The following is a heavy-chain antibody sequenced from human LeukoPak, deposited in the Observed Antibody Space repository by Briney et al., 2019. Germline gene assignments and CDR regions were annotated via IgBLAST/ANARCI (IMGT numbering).Heavy chain of an antibody. D-gene: IGHD2-2*02. Sequence: SETLSLTCTVSGGSISSYYWSWIRDPPGKGLEWIGYIYYSGSNNYNSALKSQVTISADTSKNQFSLKLSSVTAADTAVYYCARIGGIPLGSFDIWGQGTMVTVSS. CDR1: GGSISSYY. J-gene: IGHJ3*02. CDR3: ARIGGIPLGSFDI. CDR2: IYYSGSN. V-gene: IGHV4-59*01.